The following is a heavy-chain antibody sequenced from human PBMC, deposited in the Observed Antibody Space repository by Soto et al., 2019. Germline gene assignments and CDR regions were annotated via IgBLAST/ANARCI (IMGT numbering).Heavy chain of an antibody. J-gene: IGHJ4*02. Sequence: EVQLLDSGGGLVQPGGSLRLSCAASGFTFSNYVMNWVRQAPGKGLDWVSAISASGGSTYYADSVKGRFTISRDNSKNTLYLQMSSLRAEDTAVYYWAKGPLGSGYDLYYWGQGTLVTVSS. D-gene: IGHD5-12*01. CDR2: ISASGGST. CDR3: AKGPLGSGYDLYY. V-gene: IGHV3-23*01. CDR1: GFTFSNYV.